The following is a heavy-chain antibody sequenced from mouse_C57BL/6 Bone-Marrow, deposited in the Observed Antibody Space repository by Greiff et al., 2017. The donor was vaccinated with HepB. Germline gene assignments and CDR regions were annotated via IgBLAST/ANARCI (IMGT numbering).Heavy chain of an antibody. CDR1: GFSLTSYG. D-gene: IGHD1-1*01. CDR2: IWSGGST. Sequence: QVQLKQSGPGLVQPSQSLSITCTVSGFSLTSYGVHWVRQSPGKGLEWLGVIWSGGSTDYNAAFISRLSISKDNSKSQVFFKMNSLQADDTAIYYCATSLYYGSSYWYFDVWGTGTTVTVSS. CDR3: ATSLYYGSSYWYFDV. V-gene: IGHV2-2*01. J-gene: IGHJ1*03.